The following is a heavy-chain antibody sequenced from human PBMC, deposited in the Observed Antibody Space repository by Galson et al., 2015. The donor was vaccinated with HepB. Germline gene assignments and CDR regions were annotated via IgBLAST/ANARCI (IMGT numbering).Heavy chain of an antibody. V-gene: IGHV3-33*01. J-gene: IGHJ4*02. CDR3: ARGYYDYVWGSYPHFDY. CDR1: GFTFSSYG. CDR2: IWYDGSNK. D-gene: IGHD3-16*02. Sequence: SLRLSCAASGFTFSSYGMHWVRQAPGKGLEWVAVIWYDGSNKYYADSVKGRFTISRDNSKNTLYLQMNSLRAEDTAVYYCARGYYDYVWGSYPHFDYWGQGTLVTVSS.